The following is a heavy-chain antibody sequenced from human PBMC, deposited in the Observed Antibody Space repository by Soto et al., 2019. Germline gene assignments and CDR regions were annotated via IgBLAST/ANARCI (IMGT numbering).Heavy chain of an antibody. Sequence: QVQLVQSGAEEKKPGASVKVSCKASGYTFTSYAMHWVRQAPGQRLEWMGWINAGNGNTKYSQKFQGRVTITRDTSASTAYMELSSLRSEDTAVYYCARDRGRYYYGSGINYYYGMDVWGQGTTVTVSS. D-gene: IGHD3-10*01. CDR1: GYTFTSYA. CDR3: ARDRGRYYYGSGINYYYGMDV. CDR2: INAGNGNT. J-gene: IGHJ6*02. V-gene: IGHV1-3*05.